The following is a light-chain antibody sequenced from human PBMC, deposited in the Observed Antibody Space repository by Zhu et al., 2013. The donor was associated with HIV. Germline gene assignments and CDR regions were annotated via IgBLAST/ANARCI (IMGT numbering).Light chain of an antibody. CDR3: QQHGSAPWT. J-gene: IGKJ1*01. CDR2: GAS. CDR1: QSVSSSY. Sequence: EIVLTQSPGTLSLSPGERATLSCRASQSVSSSYVAWYQQKPGQAPRLLIYGASSRATGIPDRFSGSGSGTDFTLTISRLEPEDFAVYYCQQHGSAPWTFGQGTKVEMK. V-gene: IGKV3-20*01.